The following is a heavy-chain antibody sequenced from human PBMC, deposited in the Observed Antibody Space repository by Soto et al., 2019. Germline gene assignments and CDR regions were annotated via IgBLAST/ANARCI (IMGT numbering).Heavy chain of an antibody. CDR1: GFTFSSYD. CDR2: IGTAGDT. J-gene: IGHJ4*02. CDR3: ARDLIVVVVAATLDY. V-gene: IGHV3-13*01. D-gene: IGHD2-15*01. Sequence: GGSLRLSCAASGFTFSSYDMHWVRQATGKGLEWVSAIGTAGDTYYPGSVKGRFTISRENAKNSLYLQMNSLRAGDTAVYYCARDLIVVVVAATLDYWGQGTLVTVSS.